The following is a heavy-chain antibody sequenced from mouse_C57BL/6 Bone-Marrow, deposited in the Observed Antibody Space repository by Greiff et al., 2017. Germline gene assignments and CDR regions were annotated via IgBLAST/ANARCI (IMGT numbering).Heavy chain of an antibody. Sequence: EVQLQQSGGGLVKPGGSLKLSCAASGFTFSSYAMSWVRQTPEKRLEWVATISDGGSYTYYPDNVKGRFTISRDNAKNNLYLQMSHLKSEDTAMYYCASPSTVVATGAMDYWGQGTSVTVSS. D-gene: IGHD1-1*01. CDR3: ASPSTVVATGAMDY. J-gene: IGHJ4*01. CDR2: ISDGGSYT. V-gene: IGHV5-4*01. CDR1: GFTFSSYA.